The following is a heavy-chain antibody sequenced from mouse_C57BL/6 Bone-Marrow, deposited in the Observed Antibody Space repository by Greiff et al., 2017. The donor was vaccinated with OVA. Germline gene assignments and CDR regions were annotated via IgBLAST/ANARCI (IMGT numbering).Heavy chain of an antibody. Sequence: VQLQQPGAELVKPGASVKLSCKASGYTFTSYWMHWVKQRPGQGLEWIGMIHPNSGSTNYNEKFKSKATLTVDKSSSTAYMQLSSLTSEDSAVYYGARKGGYVWYFDVWGTGTTVTVSS. CDR2: IHPNSGST. D-gene: IGHD2-2*01. CDR3: ARKGGYVWYFDV. CDR1: GYTFTSYW. V-gene: IGHV1-64*01. J-gene: IGHJ1*03.